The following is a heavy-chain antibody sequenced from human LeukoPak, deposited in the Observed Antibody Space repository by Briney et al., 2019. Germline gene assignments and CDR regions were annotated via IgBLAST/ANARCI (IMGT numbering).Heavy chain of an antibody. J-gene: IGHJ4*02. CDR2: IRGSGVST. CDR1: GFTFSSYA. CDR3: AIGRGLVIPDY. D-gene: IGHD2-2*01. Sequence: PGGSLRLSCAASGFTFSSYAMTWVRQAPGKGLEWVSAIRGSGVSTYYADSVKGRFTISRDNSKSTLYLQMNSLRAEDTAVYYSAIGRGLVIPDYWGQGTLVTVSS. V-gene: IGHV3-23*01.